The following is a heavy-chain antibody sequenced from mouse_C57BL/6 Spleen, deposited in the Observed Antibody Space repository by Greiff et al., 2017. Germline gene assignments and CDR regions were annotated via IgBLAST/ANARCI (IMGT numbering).Heavy chain of an antibody. Sequence: VKLMESGPGLVAPSQSLSITCTVTGFSINSYGVSWVRRPLGKGLEGLGVIWRDGSTNYHSALISRLSFSKDNSKSQVFIKLNSLHTDVTSTYYSATRDCGSSYGYWYIDFWGTGTSVTVSS. V-gene: IGHV2-3*01. CDR2: IWRDGST. CDR1: GFSINSYG. D-gene: IGHD1-1*01. J-gene: IGHJ1*03. CDR3: ATRDCGSSYGYWYIDF.